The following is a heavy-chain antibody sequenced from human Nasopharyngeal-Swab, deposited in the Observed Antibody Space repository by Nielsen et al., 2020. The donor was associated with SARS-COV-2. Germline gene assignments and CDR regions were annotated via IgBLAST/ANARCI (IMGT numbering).Heavy chain of an antibody. CDR2: MNPNSGNT. J-gene: IGHJ6*03. Sequence: ASVKVSCKASGYTFTSYDINWVRQATGQGLEWMGWMNPNSGNTGYAQKFQGRVTMTRNTSISTAYMELSSLRSEDTAVYYCAGYCSSTSCSRNYYYYYMDVWGKGTTVTVSS. CDR1: GYTFTSYD. D-gene: IGHD2-2*01. CDR3: AGYCSSTSCSRNYYYYYMDV. V-gene: IGHV1-8*01.